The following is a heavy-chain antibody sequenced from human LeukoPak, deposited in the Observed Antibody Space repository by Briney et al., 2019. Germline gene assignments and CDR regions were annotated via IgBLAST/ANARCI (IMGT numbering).Heavy chain of an antibody. V-gene: IGHV3-23*01. CDR1: GFTFSSYA. Sequence: PGGSLRLSCAASGFTFSSYAMSWVRQAPGEGLEWVSAISGSGGSTYYADSVKGRFTISRDNSKNTLYLQMNSLRAEDTAVYYCAKATDDFWSGYPIFDYWGQGTLVTVSS. D-gene: IGHD3-3*01. J-gene: IGHJ4*02. CDR2: ISGSGGST. CDR3: AKATDDFWSGYPIFDY.